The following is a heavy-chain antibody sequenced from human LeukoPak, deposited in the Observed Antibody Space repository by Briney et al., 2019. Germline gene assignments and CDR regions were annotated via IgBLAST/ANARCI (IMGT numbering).Heavy chain of an antibody. CDR3: ARLHPLIDYYFDY. CDR1: GGSISSSSYY. J-gene: IGHJ4*02. Sequence: PSETLSLTCTVSGGSISSSSYYWGWIRQPPGKGLEWIGSIYYSGSTYYNPSLKSRVTISVDTSKNQFSLKLSSVTAADTAVYYCARLHPLIDYYFDYWGQGTLVTVSS. D-gene: IGHD2-21*01. CDR2: IYYSGST. V-gene: IGHV4-39*01.